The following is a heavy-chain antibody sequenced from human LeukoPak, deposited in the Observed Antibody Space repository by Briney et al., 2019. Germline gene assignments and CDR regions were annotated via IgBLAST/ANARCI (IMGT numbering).Heavy chain of an antibody. D-gene: IGHD3-3*02. Sequence: GGSLRLSCAASGFTFSSYAMHWVRQAPGKGLEWVAVISYDGTIQKYADSVKGRFTISRDDSRNTLYLQMNSLRAEDTAVYYCARDSTGYWYFDLWGRGTLVSVSS. V-gene: IGHV3-30*04. CDR2: ISYDGTIQ. J-gene: IGHJ2*01. CDR1: GFTFSSYA. CDR3: ARDSTGYWYFDL.